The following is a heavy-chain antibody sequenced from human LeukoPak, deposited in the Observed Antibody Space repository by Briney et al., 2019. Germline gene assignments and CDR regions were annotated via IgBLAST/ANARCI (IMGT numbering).Heavy chain of an antibody. CDR2: ISGGGGST. D-gene: IGHD4-17*01. J-gene: IGHJ4*02. CDR1: GFTVSSNY. Sequence: GGSLRLSCAASGFTVSSNYMSWVRQAPGKGLEWVSAISGGGGSTYYADSVKGRFTISRDNSKNTLYLQMNSLRAEDTAVYYCVRRGDYGDLWGQGTLVTVSS. V-gene: IGHV3-23*01. CDR3: VRRGDYGDL.